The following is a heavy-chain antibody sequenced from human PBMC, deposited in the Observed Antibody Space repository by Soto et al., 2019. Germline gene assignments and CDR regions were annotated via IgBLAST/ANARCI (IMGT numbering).Heavy chain of an antibody. D-gene: IGHD5-18*01. V-gene: IGHV3-30-3*01. CDR1: GFTFNTSA. CDR2: TSYDGTTK. Sequence: GGSLRLSCAASGFTFNTSAMHWFRQAPGKGLEWITVTSYDGTTKYYADSVKGRFTISRDNSKHTLYLQMSSLRAEDTAIYYCARDSYSYVFLCSPRDWGQGTLVTVSS. J-gene: IGHJ4*02. CDR3: ARDSYSYVFLCSPRD.